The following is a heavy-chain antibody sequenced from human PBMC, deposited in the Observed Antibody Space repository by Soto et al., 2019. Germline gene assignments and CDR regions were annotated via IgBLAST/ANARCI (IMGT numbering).Heavy chain of an antibody. J-gene: IGHJ6*02. CDR2: IWYDGSNK. Sequence: GWSLRLSCAASGFTFSSYGMHWVRQAPGKGLEWVAVIWYDGSNKYYADSVKGRFTISRDNSKNTLYLQMNSLRAEDTAVYYCARDILRYFDWLRGPNHQDYYYGMDVWGQGTTVTVSS. CDR1: GFTFSSYG. D-gene: IGHD3-9*01. V-gene: IGHV3-33*01. CDR3: ARDILRYFDWLRGPNHQDYYYGMDV.